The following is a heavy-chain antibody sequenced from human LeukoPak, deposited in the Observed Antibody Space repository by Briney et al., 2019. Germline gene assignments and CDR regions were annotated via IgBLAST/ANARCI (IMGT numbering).Heavy chain of an antibody. CDR2: FDPEDGET. J-gene: IGHJ6*03. V-gene: IGHV1-24*01. CDR3: ATADCSSTSCHPRIYYYYYYMDV. Sequence: ASVKVSCKVSGYTLTELSMHWVRQAPGKGLEWMGGFDPEDGETIYAQKFQGRVTMTEDTSTGTAYMELSSLRSEDTAVYYCATADCSSTSCHPRIYYYYYYMDVWGKGTTVTVSS. CDR1: GYTLTELS. D-gene: IGHD2-2*01.